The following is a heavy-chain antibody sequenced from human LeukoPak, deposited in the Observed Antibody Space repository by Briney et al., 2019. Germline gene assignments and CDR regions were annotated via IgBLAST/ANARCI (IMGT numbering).Heavy chain of an antibody. D-gene: IGHD3-9*01. CDR2: IYSGGST. CDR1: GFTVSSNY. Sequence: PGGSLRLSCAASGFTVSSNYMSWVRQAPGKGLEWVSVIYSGGSTYYADSVKGPFTISRDNSKNTLYLQMNSLRAEDTAVYYCARRAASLRYFDWLTTVNDAFDIWGQGTMVTVSS. J-gene: IGHJ3*02. CDR3: ARRAASLRYFDWLTTVNDAFDI. V-gene: IGHV3-53*01.